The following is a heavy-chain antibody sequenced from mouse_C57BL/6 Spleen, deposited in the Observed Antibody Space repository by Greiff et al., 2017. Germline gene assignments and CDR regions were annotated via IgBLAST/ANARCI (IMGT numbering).Heavy chain of an antibody. V-gene: IGHV1-55*01. CDR3: ARGGIYDGYYVTWFAY. CDR1: GYTFTSYW. Sequence: QVQLQQPGAELVKPGASVKMSCKASGYTFTSYWITWVKQRPGQGLEWIGDIYPGSGSTNYNEKFKSKATLTVDTSSSTAYMQLSSLTSEDSAVYYCARGGIYDGYYVTWFAYWGQGTLVTVSA. J-gene: IGHJ3*01. CDR2: IYPGSGST. D-gene: IGHD2-3*01.